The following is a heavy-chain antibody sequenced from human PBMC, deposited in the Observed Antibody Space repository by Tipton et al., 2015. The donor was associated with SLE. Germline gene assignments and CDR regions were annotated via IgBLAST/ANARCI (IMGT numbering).Heavy chain of an antibody. J-gene: IGHJ6*02. Sequence: TLSLTCTVSGGSISSGDYYWSWIRQPPGKGLEWIGYIYYSGSTYYNPSLKSRVTISVDTSKNQFSLKLSSVTAADTAVYYCARDGIATLEVAGENGMDVWGQGTTVTVSS. CDR1: GGSISSGDYY. CDR3: ARDGIATLEVAGENGMDV. V-gene: IGHV4-30-4*01. CDR2: IYYSGST. D-gene: IGHD6-19*01.